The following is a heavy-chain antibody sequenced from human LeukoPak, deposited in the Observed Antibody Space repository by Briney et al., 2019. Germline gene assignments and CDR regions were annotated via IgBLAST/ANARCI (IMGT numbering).Heavy chain of an antibody. V-gene: IGHV1-18*01. CDR2: ISAYNGNT. CDR3: ARASGIHYYGSGSYYTLDY. D-gene: IGHD3-10*01. J-gene: IGHJ4*02. Sequence: EASVKVSCKASGYTFTIYGISWVRQAPGQGLEWMGWISAYNGNTNYAQKLQGRVTMTTDTSTSTAYMELRSLRSDDTAVYYCARASGIHYYGSGSYYTLDYWGQGTLVTVSS. CDR1: GYTFTIYG.